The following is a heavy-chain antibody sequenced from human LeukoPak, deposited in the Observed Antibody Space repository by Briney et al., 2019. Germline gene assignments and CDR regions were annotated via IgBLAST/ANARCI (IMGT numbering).Heavy chain of an antibody. V-gene: IGHV1-8*01. CDR2: MNPNSGNT. Sequence: ASVKVSCKASGYTFTSYDINWVRQATGQGLEWMGWMNPNSGNTGYAQKFQGRVTMTRDTSISTAYMELSRLRSDDTAVYYCARSPGRPGRHIDYRGQGTLVTVSS. CDR1: GYTFTSYD. CDR3: ARSPGRPGRHIDY. D-gene: IGHD1-1*01. J-gene: IGHJ4*02.